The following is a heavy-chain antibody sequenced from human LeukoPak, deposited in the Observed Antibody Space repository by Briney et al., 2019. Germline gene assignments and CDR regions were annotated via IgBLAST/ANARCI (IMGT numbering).Heavy chain of an antibody. D-gene: IGHD3-10*01. CDR3: AREGGSGSYMFDD. V-gene: IGHV4-59*01. J-gene: IGHJ4*02. Sequence: PSETLSLTCTVSGGSISSYYWSWIRQPPGEGLECIGYIYYSGSTNYNPSLKSRVTISVDTSKNQFSLKLSSVTAADTAVYYCAREGGSGSYMFDDWGQGTLVTVSS. CDR1: GGSISSYY. CDR2: IYYSGST.